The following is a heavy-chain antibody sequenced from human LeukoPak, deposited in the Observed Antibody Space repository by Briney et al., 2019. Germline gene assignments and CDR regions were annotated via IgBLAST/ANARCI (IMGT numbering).Heavy chain of an antibody. D-gene: IGHD6-19*01. Sequence: GGSLRLSCAASGFTFDDYGMSWVRQAPGKGLEWVSGINWNGGSTGYADSVKGRFTISRDNAKNSLYLQMNSLRAVDTALYYCAREGSGSDYYYYYMDVWGKGTTVTVSS. V-gene: IGHV3-20*04. CDR3: AREGSGSDYYYYYMDV. CDR2: INWNGGST. CDR1: GFTFDDYG. J-gene: IGHJ6*03.